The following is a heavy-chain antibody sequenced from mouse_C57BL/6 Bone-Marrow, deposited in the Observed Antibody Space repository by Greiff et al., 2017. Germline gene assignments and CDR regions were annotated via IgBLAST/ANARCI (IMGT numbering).Heavy chain of an antibody. CDR1: GYTFTSYW. V-gene: IGHV1-52*01. CDR2: IDPSDSET. CDR3: ARSFITAVVATDFDY. D-gene: IGHD1-1*01. Sequence: QVHVKQPGAELVRPGSSVKLSCKASGYTFTSYWMHWVKQRPIQGLEWIGNIDPSDSETHYNQKFKDKATLTVDKSSSTAYMQLSSLTSEDSAVYYCARSFITAVVATDFDYWGQGTTLTVSS. J-gene: IGHJ2*01.